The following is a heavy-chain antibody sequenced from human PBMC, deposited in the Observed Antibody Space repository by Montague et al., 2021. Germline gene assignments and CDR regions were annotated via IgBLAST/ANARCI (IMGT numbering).Heavy chain of an antibody. D-gene: IGHD5-12*01. J-gene: IGHJ6*02. CDR1: GGSISSSSYY. V-gene: IGHV4-39*01. CDR3: ARHPHCGYYYYYYGMDV. Sequence: SETLSLTCTVSGGSISSSSYYWGWIRQPPGKGLEWIGSIYYSGSTYYNPSLKSRVTISVDTSKNQFSLKLSSVTAADTAVYYCARHPHCGYYYYYYGMDVWGQGAAVAVS. CDR2: IYYSGST.